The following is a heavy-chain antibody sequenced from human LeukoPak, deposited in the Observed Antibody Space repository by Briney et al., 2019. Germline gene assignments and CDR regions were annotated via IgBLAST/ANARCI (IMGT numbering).Heavy chain of an antibody. J-gene: IGHJ1*01. V-gene: IGHV1-8*01. CDR1: GYTFSSHD. CDR3: ARRVGSGWPVQH. CDR2: MNPNSGNT. Sequence: ASVKVSCKASGYTFSSHDINWVRQATGQGLERMGWMNPNSGNTGYAQKFQGRLNMTRNTSIDTAYMELSSLRSDDTAVYYCARRVGSGWPVQHWGQGTLVTVSS. D-gene: IGHD6-19*01.